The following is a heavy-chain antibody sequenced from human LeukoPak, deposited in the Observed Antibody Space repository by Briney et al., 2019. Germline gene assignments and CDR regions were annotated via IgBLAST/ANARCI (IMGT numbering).Heavy chain of an antibody. CDR1: AFTFSLYA. J-gene: IGHJ3*01. CDR2: ISGRGSST. D-gene: IGHD6-13*01. Sequence: GGSLILSCVGSAFTFSLYAMTWVRQAPGKGLEWVSAISGRGSSTYYADSVKGRFTISRDNSKNTLYLQMNSLRAEDTAIYYCAKDGSSGIAAAADAFDVWGQGTMVTVSS. CDR3: AKDGSSGIAAAADAFDV. V-gene: IGHV3-23*01.